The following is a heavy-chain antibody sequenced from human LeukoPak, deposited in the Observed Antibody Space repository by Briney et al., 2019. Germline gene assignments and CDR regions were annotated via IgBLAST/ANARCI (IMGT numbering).Heavy chain of an antibody. CDR3: ARDLVGATAIDY. Sequence: ASVKVSCKASGYTFTRYDISWVRHATGHGLEWMGWMNPNSGNTGYAQKFQGRVTMTRNTSISTAYMELRSLRSDDTAVYYCARDLVGATAIDYWGQGTLVTVSS. D-gene: IGHD1-26*01. CDR2: MNPNSGNT. CDR1: GYTFTRYD. V-gene: IGHV1-8*01. J-gene: IGHJ4*02.